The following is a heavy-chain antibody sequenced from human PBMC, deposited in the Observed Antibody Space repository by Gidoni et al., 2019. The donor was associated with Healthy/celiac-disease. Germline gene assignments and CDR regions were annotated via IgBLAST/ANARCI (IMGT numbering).Heavy chain of an antibody. Sequence: QVQLVQSGAEVKKPGASVKVSCKASGYTFTSYGISWVRQAPGQGLEWMGWIRAYNGNTNYAQKLQGRVTMTTDTSTSTAYMELRSRRSDDTAVYYCAREDTFSGDYDSSGYYRVGAFDIWGQGTMVTVSS. CDR3: AREDTFSGDYDSSGYYRVGAFDI. D-gene: IGHD3-22*01. CDR2: IRAYNGNT. J-gene: IGHJ3*02. V-gene: IGHV1-18*01. CDR1: GYTFTSYG.